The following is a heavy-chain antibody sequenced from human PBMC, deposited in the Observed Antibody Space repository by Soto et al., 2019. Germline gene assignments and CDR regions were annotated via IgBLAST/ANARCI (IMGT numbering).Heavy chain of an antibody. J-gene: IGHJ2*01. Sequence: SETLSLTWTVSGGSVSSGNSYWSWIRQPPGKGLEWIGYIYYSGSTNYNPSLKSRVTISVDTSKNQFSLKLSSVTAADTAVYYCARSDRGRTTIFDYWYFDLWGRGTLVTVSS. D-gene: IGHD3-3*01. V-gene: IGHV4-61*01. CDR2: IYYSGST. CDR1: GGSVSSGNSY. CDR3: ARSDRGRTTIFDYWYFDL.